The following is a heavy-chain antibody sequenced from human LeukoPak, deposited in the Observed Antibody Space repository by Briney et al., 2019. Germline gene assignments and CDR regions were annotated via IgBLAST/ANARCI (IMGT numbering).Heavy chain of an antibody. CDR1: GFSFSNFG. CDR3: ARDYGDYGLDY. CDR2: ITGRGSSA. J-gene: IGHJ4*02. Sequence: GGSLRLSCTASGFSFSNFGMNWVRQGLGKGLEWVSSITGRGSSAYYADSVKGRFAISRDNSKSTLYLQMNSLRGDDTAVYYCARDYGDYGLDYWGQGALVTVAS. D-gene: IGHD4-17*01. V-gene: IGHV3-23*01.